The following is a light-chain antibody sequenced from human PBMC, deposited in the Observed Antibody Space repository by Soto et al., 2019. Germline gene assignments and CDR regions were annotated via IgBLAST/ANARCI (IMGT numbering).Light chain of an antibody. CDR2: GAS. V-gene: IGKV3-20*01. J-gene: IGKJ3*01. CDR3: QQDSSSAPQFT. Sequence: EIVLTQSPGTLSLSPWERATLSCRASQSVSSSYLAWYQQRPGQAPRLLIFGASYRATGIPDRFSGSGYGTEFARNNSRRGAEDCAVHYCQQDSSSAPQFTCGPGTRVD. CDR1: QSVSSSY.